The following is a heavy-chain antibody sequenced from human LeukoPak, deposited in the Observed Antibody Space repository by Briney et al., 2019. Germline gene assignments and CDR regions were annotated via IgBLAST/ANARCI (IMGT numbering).Heavy chain of an antibody. J-gene: IGHJ4*02. CDR3: ANNANFKLDY. CDR1: GFTFSSYA. D-gene: IGHD1-1*01. Sequence: GGSLRLSCAASGFTFSSYAMSWVRQAPGKGLEGVSAISGSGGSTYYADSVKGRFTLSRNNSKNTLYLQLNRLRAEDTAVYYCANNANFKLDYWGQGTLATVSS. CDR2: ISGSGGST. V-gene: IGHV3-23*01.